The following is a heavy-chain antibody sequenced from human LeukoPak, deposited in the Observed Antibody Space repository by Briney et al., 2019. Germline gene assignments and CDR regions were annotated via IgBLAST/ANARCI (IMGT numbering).Heavy chain of an antibody. V-gene: IGHV3-21*01. J-gene: IGHJ4*02. CDR2: ISDSSTYI. Sequence: PGGSLRLSCAASGFTFSSYSMNWVRQAPGKGLEWVSSISDSSTYIFNADPVQGRFTISRDDAKNSLYLQMNSLRVEDTAVYYWARVVYCSGGSCSYYFDFWGQGTLVTVSS. D-gene: IGHD2-15*01. CDR3: ARVVYCSGGSCSYYFDF. CDR1: GFTFSSYS.